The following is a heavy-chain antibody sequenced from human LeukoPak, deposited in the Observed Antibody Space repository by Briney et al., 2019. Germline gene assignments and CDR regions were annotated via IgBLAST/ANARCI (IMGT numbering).Heavy chain of an antibody. CDR3: AKASYYYGSGSYLSNWFDP. D-gene: IGHD3-10*01. J-gene: IGHJ5*02. CDR1: GFTFSSYG. Sequence: PGGSLRLSCAASGFTFSSYGMHWVRRAPGKGLEWVAFIRYDGSNKYYADSVKGRFTISRDNSKNTLYLQMNSLRAEDTAVYYCAKASYYYGSGSYLSNWFDPWGQGTLVTVSS. V-gene: IGHV3-30*02. CDR2: IRYDGSNK.